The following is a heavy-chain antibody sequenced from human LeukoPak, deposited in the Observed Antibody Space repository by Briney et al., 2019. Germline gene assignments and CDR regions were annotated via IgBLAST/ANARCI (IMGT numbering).Heavy chain of an antibody. CDR3: AKSPGVTKRLDY. J-gene: IGHJ4*02. D-gene: IGHD4-17*01. Sequence: GGSLRLSCEASGFTFSSYAMTWVRQAPRKGLEWVSSISDSGGSTYYADSVKGRFTISRDNSRNTLYLQMNSLRAEDTAVYYCAKSPGVTKRLDYWGQGTLVTVSS. CDR1: GFTFSSYA. CDR2: ISDSGGST. V-gene: IGHV3-23*01.